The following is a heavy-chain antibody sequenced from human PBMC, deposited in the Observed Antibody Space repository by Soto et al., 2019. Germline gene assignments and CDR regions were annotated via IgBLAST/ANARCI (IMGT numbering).Heavy chain of an antibody. CDR1: GYSFTSYW. D-gene: IGHD5-18*01. CDR2: IYPGDSDT. CDR3: ARHVLGYRYGLHYGMDV. Sequence: GESLKISCKGSGYSFTSYWSGWVRQMPGKGLEWMGIIYPGDSDTRYSPSFQGQVTISADKSISTAYLQWSSLKASDTAIYYCARHVLGYRYGLHYGMDVLGQGTMVAVSS. V-gene: IGHV5-51*01. J-gene: IGHJ6*02.